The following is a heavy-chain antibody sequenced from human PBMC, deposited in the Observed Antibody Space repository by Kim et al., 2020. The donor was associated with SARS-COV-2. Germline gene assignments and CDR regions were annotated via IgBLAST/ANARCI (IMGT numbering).Heavy chain of an antibody. CDR2: IYYTGNT. Sequence: SETLSLTCTVSGGSISTYYWSWIRQPPGKGLEWIGYIYYTGNTNFNPSLKSRVTISVDTSKNQFSLKLSSVTAADTAVYYCATQVTFYYDSGAFDIWGQGTMVTVSS. J-gene: IGHJ3*02. CDR1: GGSISTYY. D-gene: IGHD3-22*01. V-gene: IGHV4-59*01. CDR3: ATQVTFYYDSGAFDI.